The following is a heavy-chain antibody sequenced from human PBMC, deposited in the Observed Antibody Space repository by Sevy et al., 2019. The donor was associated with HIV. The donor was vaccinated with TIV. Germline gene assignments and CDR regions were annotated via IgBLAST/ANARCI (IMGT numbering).Heavy chain of an antibody. CDR1: GFTFSNYR. CDR2: TSSSSNYI. Sequence: GGSLRLSCPASGFTFSNYRMNWVRQAPGKGLEWGSSTSSSSNYIYYADSVKGRFTISRDNAKKSMYLQMNSLRAEDTAVYYCARGSAVLSATIWDGFDYWGQGTLVTVSS. J-gene: IGHJ4*02. D-gene: IGHD2-2*02. CDR3: ARGSAVLSATIWDGFDY. V-gene: IGHV3-21*01.